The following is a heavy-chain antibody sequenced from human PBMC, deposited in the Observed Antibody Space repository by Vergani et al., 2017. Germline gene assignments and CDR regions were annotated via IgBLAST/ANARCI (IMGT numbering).Heavy chain of an antibody. CDR3: AKHFRGWGIDY. J-gene: IGHJ4*02. Sequence: QVHLVESGGGVVQRGGSLRLSCATSGFTLSNYDMQWIRQGPGKGLEFVAFIQFDGSNQYYADSVKGRFTLSRDFSKNTLYLQMNSLRTDDTATYYCAKHFRGWGIDYWCEGAQVIVAS. CDR1: GFTLSNYD. CDR2: IQFDGSNQ. D-gene: IGHD3-16*01. V-gene: IGHV3-30*02.